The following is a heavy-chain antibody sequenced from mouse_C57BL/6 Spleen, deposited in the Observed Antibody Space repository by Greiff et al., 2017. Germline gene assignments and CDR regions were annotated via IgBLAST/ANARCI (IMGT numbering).Heavy chain of an antibody. CDR1: GYTFTDYN. CDR2: INPNNGGT. D-gene: IGHD1-1*01. V-gene: IGHV1-18*01. Sequence: EVQLQQSGPELVKPGASVKIPCKASGYTFTDYNMGWVKQSHGKSLEWIGDINPNNGGTIYNQKFKGKATLTVDKSSSTAYMELRSLTSEDTAVYYCARSPITTGAMDYWGQGTSVTVSS. CDR3: ARSPITTGAMDY. J-gene: IGHJ4*01.